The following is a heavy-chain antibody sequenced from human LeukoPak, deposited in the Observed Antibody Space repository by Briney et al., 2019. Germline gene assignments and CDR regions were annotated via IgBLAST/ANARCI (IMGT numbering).Heavy chain of an antibody. V-gene: IGHV3-74*01. CDR2: INSDGSST. CDR1: GFTLRSYW. Sequence: GGSLRLSCAASGFTLRSYWMHWVRQAPGKGLVWVSRINSDGSSTSYADSVKGRFTISRDNAKNTLYLQMNSLRAEDTAVYYCAKGFYDSSGYYPMFDYWGQGTLVTVSS. J-gene: IGHJ4*02. CDR3: AKGFYDSSGYYPMFDY. D-gene: IGHD3-22*01.